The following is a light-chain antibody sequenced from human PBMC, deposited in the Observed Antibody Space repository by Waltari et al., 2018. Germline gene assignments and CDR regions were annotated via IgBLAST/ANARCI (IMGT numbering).Light chain of an antibody. Sequence: DIQMTQSRSDMPAPVGDRVTITCRASQDINIYLAWFQQRPGKVPKRLIYEASTLPSGVPSRFSGSGSGTEFTLTINSLQPEDSATYYCQQHNSYPPTFGQGTKVEVK. V-gene: IGKV1-17*03. CDR1: QDINIY. CDR2: EAS. CDR3: QQHNSYPPT. J-gene: IGKJ1*01.